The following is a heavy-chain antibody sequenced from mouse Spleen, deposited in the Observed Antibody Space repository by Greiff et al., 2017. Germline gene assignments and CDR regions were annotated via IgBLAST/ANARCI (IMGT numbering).Heavy chain of an antibody. V-gene: IGHV1-18*01. CDR1: GYTLTDYN. CDR3: ARRGRYYYGSSYDY. CDR2: INPNNGGT. Sequence: EVQLQESGPELVKPGASVKIPCKASGYTLTDYNMDWVKQSHGKSLEWIGDINPNNGGTIYNQKFKGKATLTVDKSSSTAYMELRSLTSEDSAVYYCARRGRYYYGSSYDYWGQGTTLTVSS. J-gene: IGHJ2*01. D-gene: IGHD1-1*01.